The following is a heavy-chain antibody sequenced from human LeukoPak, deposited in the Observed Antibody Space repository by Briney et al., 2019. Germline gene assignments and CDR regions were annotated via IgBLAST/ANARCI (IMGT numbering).Heavy chain of an antibody. CDR1: GYTFTSYG. CDR2: ISAYNGNT. Sequence: ASVKVSCKASGYTFTSYGISWVRQAPGQGLEWMGWISAYNGNTNYAQKLQGRVTMTTDTSTSTAYMELRSLRSEDTAVYYCARDLSSWYSDSYYGMDVWGQGTTVTVSS. V-gene: IGHV1-18*01. CDR3: ARDLSSWYSDSYYGMDV. D-gene: IGHD6-13*01. J-gene: IGHJ6*02.